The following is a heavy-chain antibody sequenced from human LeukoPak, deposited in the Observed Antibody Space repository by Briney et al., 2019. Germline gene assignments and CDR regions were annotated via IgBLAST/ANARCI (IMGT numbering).Heavy chain of an antibody. V-gene: IGHV4-59*12. CDR2: IYYSGNT. Sequence: SETLSLTCTVSGGSINSFYWSWIRQPPGKGLEWIGYIYYSGNTNYNPSLKSRVTISVDTSKNQFSLKLSSVTAADTAVYYCARDLFGELSRVFDYWGQGTLVTVSS. CDR1: GGSINSFY. J-gene: IGHJ4*02. CDR3: ARDLFGELSRVFDY. D-gene: IGHD3-10*02.